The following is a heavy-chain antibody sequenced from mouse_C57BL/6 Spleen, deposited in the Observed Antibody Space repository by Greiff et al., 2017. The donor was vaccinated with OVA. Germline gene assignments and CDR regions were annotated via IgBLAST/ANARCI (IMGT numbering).Heavy chain of an antibody. CDR2: ISSGSSTI. CDR1: GFTFSDYG. Sequence: EVQLVESGGGLVKPGGSLKLSCAASGFTFSDYGMHWVRQAPEKGLEWVAYISSGSSTIYYADTVKGRSTISRDNAKNTLFLQMTSLRSEDTAMYYCARRYSLYAMDYWGQGTSVTVSS. CDR3: ARRYSLYAMDY. D-gene: IGHD2-12*01. V-gene: IGHV5-17*01. J-gene: IGHJ4*01.